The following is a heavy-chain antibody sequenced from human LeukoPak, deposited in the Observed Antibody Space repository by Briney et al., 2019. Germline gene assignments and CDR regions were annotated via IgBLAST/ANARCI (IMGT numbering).Heavy chain of an antibody. CDR1: GYTFTSYY. J-gene: IGHJ4*02. Sequence: ASVRVSCKASGYTFTSYYMHWVRQAPGQGLEWMGIINPSGGSTSYAQKFQGRVTMTRDMSTSTVYMELSSLRSEDTAVYYCARGRDLISGEYYFDYWGQGTLVTVSS. D-gene: IGHD3-16*01. CDR3: ARGRDLISGEYYFDY. CDR2: INPSGGST. V-gene: IGHV1-46*01.